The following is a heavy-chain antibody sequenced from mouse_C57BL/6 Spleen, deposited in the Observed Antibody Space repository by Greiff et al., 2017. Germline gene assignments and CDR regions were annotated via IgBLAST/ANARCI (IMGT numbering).Heavy chain of an antibody. J-gene: IGHJ2*01. D-gene: IGHD3-2*02. V-gene: IGHV1-69*01. CDR3: ARSDSSGFDY. Sequence: QVQLQQPGAELVMPGASVKLSCKASGYTFTSYWMHWVKQRPGQGLEWIGEIEPSDSYTNYNQKFKGKSTLTVDKSSSTAYMQLSSLTSEDSAVXYCARSDSSGFDYWGQGTTLTVSS. CDR1: GYTFTSYW. CDR2: IEPSDSYT.